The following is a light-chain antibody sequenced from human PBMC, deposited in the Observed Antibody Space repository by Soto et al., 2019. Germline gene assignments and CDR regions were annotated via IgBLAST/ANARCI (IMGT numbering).Light chain of an antibody. J-gene: IGLJ2*01. Sequence: QSVLTQPTSVSGSPGQSITISCTGTSSDIGSYNLVSWYQQHPGRAPKLMIYEDNKRPSGVSDRFSVSKSGNTASLTISGLQAEDEADYYCCSYSGKVVFGGGTKLTVL. CDR3: CSYSGKVV. CDR1: SSDIGSYNL. V-gene: IGLV2-23*01. CDR2: EDN.